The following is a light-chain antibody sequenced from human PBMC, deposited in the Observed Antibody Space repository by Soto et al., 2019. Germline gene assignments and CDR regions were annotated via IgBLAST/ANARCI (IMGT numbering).Light chain of an antibody. V-gene: IGLV2-14*03. J-gene: IGLJ2*01. Sequence: QSALTQPASVSASPGQSITISCTGTASDVGGYNSVSWYQQLPGKAPRLMIYEVSNRPSGVSSRFSGSKSGSTASLTISGLQAEDEADYFCSSFAGSATLGVLFGGGTKLTVL. CDR3: SSFAGSATLGVL. CDR2: EVS. CDR1: ASDVGGYNS.